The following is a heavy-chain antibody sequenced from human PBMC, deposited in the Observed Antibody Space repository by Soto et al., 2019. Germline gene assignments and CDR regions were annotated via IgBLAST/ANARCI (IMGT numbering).Heavy chain of an antibody. V-gene: IGHV1-69*13. J-gene: IGHJ1*01. CDR2: IVTLFETP. CDR1: GGSFSNYA. D-gene: IGHD2-2*02. Sequence: ASVKVSCKASGGSFSNYAFSWVRQAPGQGLEWMGGIVTLFETPNYEQRFRGRLTITADESTSTAFMELSSLRSEDTAVYYCATDVLVPMCTLGYTLFWGQGTRVTVSS. CDR3: ATDVLVPMCTLGYTLF.